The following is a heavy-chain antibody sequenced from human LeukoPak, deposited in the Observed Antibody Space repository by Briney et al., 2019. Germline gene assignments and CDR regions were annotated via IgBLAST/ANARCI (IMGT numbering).Heavy chain of an antibody. V-gene: IGHV4-38-2*02. CDR1: GYSITSGYY. J-gene: IGHJ4*02. CDR3: SRTLSAGTGSFDY. D-gene: IGHD6-13*01. CDR2: IFHSGSA. Sequence: PSETLSLTCTVSGYSITSGYYWVWIRQPPGKGLECIGGIFHSGSAYSSPSLKSRVTMSVDTSKNQFSLKLKSVTAADTAVYYCSRTLSAGTGSFDYWGLGTLVTVSS.